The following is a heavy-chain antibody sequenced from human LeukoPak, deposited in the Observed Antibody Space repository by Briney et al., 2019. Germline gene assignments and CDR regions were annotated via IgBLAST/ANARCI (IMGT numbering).Heavy chain of an antibody. J-gene: IGHJ4*02. CDR3: ARAGGGWYIWDY. CDR1: GFTFSSHA. Sequence: GGSLRLSCVAAGFTFSSHAMGWVRQAPGKGLEWVSGISGSGGSTYYADSVKGRFTISRDNSKNTLYLQMNSLRAEDTAVYYCARAGGGWYIWDYWGQGTLVTVSS. D-gene: IGHD2-15*01. V-gene: IGHV3-23*01. CDR2: ISGSGGST.